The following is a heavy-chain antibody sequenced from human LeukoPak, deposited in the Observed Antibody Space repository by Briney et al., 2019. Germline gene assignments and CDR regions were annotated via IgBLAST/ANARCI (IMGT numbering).Heavy chain of an antibody. V-gene: IGHV1-69*02. J-gene: IGHJ5*02. D-gene: IGHD3-22*01. CDR3: ARGVSSGYYRSNWFDP. CDR2: IIPILGIA. CDR1: GGTFSSYT. Sequence: SVKVSCKASGGTFSSYTISWVRQAPGQGLEWMGRIIPILGIANYAQKFQGRVTITADESTSTAYMELSSLRSEDTAVYYCARGVSSGYYRSNWFDPWGQGTLVTVSS.